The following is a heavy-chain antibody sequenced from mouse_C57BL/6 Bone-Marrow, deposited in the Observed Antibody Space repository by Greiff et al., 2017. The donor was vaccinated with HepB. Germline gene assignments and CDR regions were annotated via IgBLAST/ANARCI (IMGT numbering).Heavy chain of an antibody. CDR1: GYTFTDYE. CDR2: IDPETGVT. D-gene: IGHD2-3*01. Sequence: VQVVESGAELVRPGASVTLSCKASGYTFTDYEMRWVKQTPVHGLEWIGAIDPETGVTAYNQKFKGKAILTADKSSSTAYMELRSLTSEDSAVYYCTRSDDGYYRYWFAYWGQGTLVTVSA. V-gene: IGHV1-15*01. J-gene: IGHJ3*01. CDR3: TRSDDGYYRYWFAY.